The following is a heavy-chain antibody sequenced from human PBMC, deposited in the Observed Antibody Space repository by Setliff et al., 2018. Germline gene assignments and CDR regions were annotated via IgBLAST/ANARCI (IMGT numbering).Heavy chain of an antibody. CDR3: ELSDSSGWLIN. J-gene: IGHJ4*02. CDR2: ISSGSTI. Sequence: PGGSLRLSCAASGFTFSNFGMHWVRQAPGKGLEWLAFISSGSTIYYADSVKGRFTISRDNAKNSLYLQMNSLRAEDTAVYYCELSDSSGWLINWGQGTLVTVSS. CDR1: GFTFSNFG. D-gene: IGHD6-19*01. V-gene: IGHV3-48*04.